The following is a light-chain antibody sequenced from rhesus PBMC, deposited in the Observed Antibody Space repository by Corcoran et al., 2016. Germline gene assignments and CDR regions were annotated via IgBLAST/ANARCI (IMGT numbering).Light chain of an antibody. Sequence: DIQMTQSPSSLSASLGDTVTITCRASPSISSWLAWYQQKPGKAPNLLIDKASSLQSGVPSRFSGSGSGTDFTLTISSLQSEDFATYYCQQYSSSPLTFGGGTKVEL. CDR2: KAS. J-gene: IGKJ4*01. CDR1: PSISSW. V-gene: IGKV1-22*01. CDR3: QQYSSSPLT.